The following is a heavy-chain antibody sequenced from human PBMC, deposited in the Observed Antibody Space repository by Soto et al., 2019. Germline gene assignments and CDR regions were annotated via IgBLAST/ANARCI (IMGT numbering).Heavy chain of an antibody. Sequence: GGSLRLSCAASGFTFSSYGMHWVRQAPGKGLEWVAVIWYDGSNKYYADSVKGRFTISRDNSKNTLYLQMNSLRAEDTAVYYCAREAYYYDSSVPFYWGQGTLVTVSS. CDR3: AREAYYYDSSVPFY. J-gene: IGHJ4*02. CDR1: GFTFSSYG. CDR2: IWYDGSNK. V-gene: IGHV3-33*01. D-gene: IGHD3-22*01.